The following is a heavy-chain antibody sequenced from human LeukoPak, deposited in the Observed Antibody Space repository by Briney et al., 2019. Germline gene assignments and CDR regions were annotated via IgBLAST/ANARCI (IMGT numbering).Heavy chain of an antibody. CDR2: IKQDGSEK. CDR1: GFTFSSYG. D-gene: IGHD2-15*01. Sequence: GGSLRLSCAASGFTFSSYGMHWVRQAPGKGLEWVANIKQDGSEKYYVDSVKGRFTISRDNAKNSLYLQMNSLRAEDTAVYYCARVSTVVVVAALWDYWGQGTLVTVSS. CDR3: ARVSTVVVVAALWDY. V-gene: IGHV3-7*01. J-gene: IGHJ4*02.